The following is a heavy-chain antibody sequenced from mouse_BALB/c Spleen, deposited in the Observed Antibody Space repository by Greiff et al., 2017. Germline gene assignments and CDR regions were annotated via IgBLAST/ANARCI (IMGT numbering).Heavy chain of an antibody. CDR2: ISSGGST. V-gene: IGHV5-6-5*01. Sequence: EVQVVESGGGLVKPGGSLKLSCAASGFTFSSYAMSWVRQTPEKRLEWVASISSGGSTYYPDSVKGRFTISRDNARNILYLQMSSLRSEDTAMYYCARGGYYLDYWGQGTTLTVSS. J-gene: IGHJ2*01. CDR1: GFTFSSYA. CDR3: ARGGYYLDY.